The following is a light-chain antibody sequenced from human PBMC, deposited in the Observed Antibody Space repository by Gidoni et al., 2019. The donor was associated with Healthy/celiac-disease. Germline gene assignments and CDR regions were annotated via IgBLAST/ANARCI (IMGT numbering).Light chain of an antibody. J-gene: IGKJ4*01. CDR2: GAS. CDR3: QQYNNWPPLT. Sequence: IVMTQSPATLSVSPGERATLSCRASPSVSSNLAWYQQKPGQAPSHLIYGASISATGSPARCSGSGSGTEFTLTISILQSEDFAVYYCQQYNNWPPLTFGGGTKVEIK. CDR1: PSVSSN. V-gene: IGKV3D-15*03.